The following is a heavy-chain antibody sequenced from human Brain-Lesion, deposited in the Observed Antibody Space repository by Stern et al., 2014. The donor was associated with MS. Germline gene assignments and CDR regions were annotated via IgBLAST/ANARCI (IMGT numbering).Heavy chain of an antibody. V-gene: IGHV3-53*01. CDR1: GFTVSSTY. CDR2: LYSGCES. D-gene: IGHD2-15*01. CDR3: ARYCSGGSCYFHGLDV. Sequence: VQLGESGGGLMQPGGSLRLSCVASGFTVSSTYMSWVRQPPGQGLAWVSVLYSGCESRYGDSVKGRFTISRDTSKNTLYLQMDSLRADDTAVYYCARYCSGGSCYFHGLDVWGQGTTVTVSS. J-gene: IGHJ6*02.